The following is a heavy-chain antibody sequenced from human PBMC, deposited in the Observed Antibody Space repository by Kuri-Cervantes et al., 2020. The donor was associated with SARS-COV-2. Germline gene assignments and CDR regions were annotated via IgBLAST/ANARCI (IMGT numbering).Heavy chain of an antibody. Sequence: SETLSLTCAVSGYSISSGYYWGWIRQPPGKGLEWIGSIYHSGSTYYNPSLKSRVTISVDTSKNQFSLKLSSVTAADTAVYYCAREGDSSWYADWFDPWGQGTLVTASS. CDR2: IYHSGST. D-gene: IGHD6-13*01. J-gene: IGHJ5*02. V-gene: IGHV4-38-2*02. CDR1: GYSISSGYY. CDR3: AREGDSSWYADWFDP.